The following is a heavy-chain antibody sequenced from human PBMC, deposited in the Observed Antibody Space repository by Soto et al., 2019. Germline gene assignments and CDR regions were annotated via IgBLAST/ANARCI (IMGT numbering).Heavy chain of an antibody. J-gene: IGHJ4*02. CDR3: ARGRASGGYYLLDY. V-gene: IGHV1-8*01. CDR2: INPNSGNI. CDR1: GDTFTTYD. Sequence: ASVKVSCKASGDTFTTYDINWVRQATGHGLEWMGWINPNSGNIGYAQRFQGRVTMTRDTAIRTAYMEVSSLRSDDTAVYYCARGRASGGYYLLDYWGQGTLVTVSS. D-gene: IGHD3-10*01.